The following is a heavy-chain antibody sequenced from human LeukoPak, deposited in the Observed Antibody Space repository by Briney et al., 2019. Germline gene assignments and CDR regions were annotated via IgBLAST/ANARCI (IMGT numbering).Heavy chain of an antibody. V-gene: IGHV3-53*01. CDR2: IYSGGRT. CDR1: GFTVSSNY. D-gene: IGHD6-13*01. Sequence: GGSLRLSCAASGFTVSSNYMSWVRQAPGKGLEWVSVIYSGGRTYYADSVKGRFTISRDNSKNTLYLQMNSLRAEDTAVYYCARARGAAAGTDFDYWGQGTLVTVSS. J-gene: IGHJ4*02. CDR3: ARARGAAAGTDFDY.